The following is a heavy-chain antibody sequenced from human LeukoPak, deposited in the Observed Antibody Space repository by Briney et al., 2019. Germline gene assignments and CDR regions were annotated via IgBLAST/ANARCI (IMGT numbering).Heavy chain of an antibody. Sequence: PSETLSLTCTVSGGSISSYYWSWIRQPPGKGLEWIGYIYYSGSTNYNPSLKSRVTISVDTSKNQFSLKLSSVTAADTAVYYCARSSSGWYNAHYFDYWGQGTLVTVSS. V-gene: IGHV4-59*01. CDR1: GGSISSYY. J-gene: IGHJ4*02. D-gene: IGHD6-19*01. CDR3: ARSSSGWYNAHYFDY. CDR2: IYYSGST.